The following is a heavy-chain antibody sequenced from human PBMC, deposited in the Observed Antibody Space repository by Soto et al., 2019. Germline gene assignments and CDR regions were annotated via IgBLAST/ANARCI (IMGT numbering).Heavy chain of an antibody. CDR1: GVPFSSYG. D-gene: IGHD5-18*01. J-gene: IGHJ4*02. Sequence: GGSLRFSCAASGVPFSSYGVHWVRQAPGKGLEWVAVITGDGSNKYYADSVKGRFTISRDNSKNTLYLQMNSLRAEDTAVYYCAKPWFQLWSNIDYWGQGTLVTVSS. CDR2: ITGDGSNK. V-gene: IGHV3-30*18. CDR3: AKPWFQLWSNIDY.